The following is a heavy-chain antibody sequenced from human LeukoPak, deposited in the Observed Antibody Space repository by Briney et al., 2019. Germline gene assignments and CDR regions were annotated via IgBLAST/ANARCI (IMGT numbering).Heavy chain of an antibody. CDR1: GFSVSNNH. D-gene: IGHD6-25*01. Sequence: SGGSLRLSCAASGFSVSNNHMTWVRQAPGKGPECVSVICPGGTTYYADSVKGRFTISRDDSNNTLYLQMHSLRVEDTAEYYFARGSSGYYFDYWGQGTLVTVSS. V-gene: IGHV3-53*01. J-gene: IGHJ4*02. CDR3: ARGSSGYYFDY. CDR2: ICPGGTT.